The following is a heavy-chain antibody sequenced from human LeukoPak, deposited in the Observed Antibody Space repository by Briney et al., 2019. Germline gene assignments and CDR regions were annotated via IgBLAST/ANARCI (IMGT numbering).Heavy chain of an antibody. Sequence: GGSLRLSCAASGFTFSSYAMSWVRQAPGKGLEWVSAISGSGGSTYYADSVKGRFTISRDNSKNTLYLQMNSLRAEDTAVYYCARAIGYGDLYYFDYWGQGTLVTVSS. CDR3: ARAIGYGDLYYFDY. J-gene: IGHJ4*02. CDR1: GFTFSSYA. CDR2: ISGSGGST. V-gene: IGHV3-23*01. D-gene: IGHD4-17*01.